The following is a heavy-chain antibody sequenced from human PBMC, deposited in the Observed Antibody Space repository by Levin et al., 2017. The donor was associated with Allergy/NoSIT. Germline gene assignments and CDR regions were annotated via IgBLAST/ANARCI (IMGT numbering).Heavy chain of an antibody. Sequence: GGSLRLSCVASGFTLSNAWMSWVRQAPGKGLEWVGRIRSKTAGDITDYAAPVKGRFSTSRDDSKNTLFLQMNSLKTEDTAVYYCTTLGYWGQGTLVTVSS. V-gene: IGHV3-15*01. D-gene: IGHD7-27*01. J-gene: IGHJ4*02. CDR3: TTLGY. CDR1: GFTLSNAW. CDR2: IRSKTAGDIT.